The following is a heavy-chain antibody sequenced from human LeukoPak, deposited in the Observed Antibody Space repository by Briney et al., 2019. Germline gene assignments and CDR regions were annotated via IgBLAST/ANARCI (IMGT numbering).Heavy chain of an antibody. D-gene: IGHD3-10*01. CDR2: ISGGST. V-gene: IGHV3-38-3*01. CDR3: ARVVWFGELFYYYYYMDV. Sequence: GGSLRLSCAASGFTVSSNEMSWVRQAPGKGLEWVSSISGGSTYYADSVKGRFTISRDNSKNTLYLQMNSLRAEDTAVYYCARVVWFGELFYYYYYMDVWGKGTTVTVSS. J-gene: IGHJ6*03. CDR1: GFTVSSNE.